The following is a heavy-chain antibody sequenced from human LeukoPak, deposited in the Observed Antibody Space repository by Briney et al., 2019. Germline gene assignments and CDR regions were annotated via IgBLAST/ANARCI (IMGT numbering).Heavy chain of an antibody. D-gene: IGHD2-2*01. CDR2: ISGSGGST. CDR1: GFTFSDYF. Sequence: PGGSLRLSCVTSGFTFSDYFMNWIRQAPGKGLERVSAISGSGGSTHYADSVKGRFTISRDNSKNTLYLQMNSLRAEDTAVYYCATYCSSTSCHPDYWGQGTLVTVSS. J-gene: IGHJ4*02. CDR3: ATYCSSTSCHPDY. V-gene: IGHV3-23*01.